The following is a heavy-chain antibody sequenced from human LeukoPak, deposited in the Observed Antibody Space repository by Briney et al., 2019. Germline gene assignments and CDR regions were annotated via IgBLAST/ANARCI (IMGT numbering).Heavy chain of an antibody. J-gene: IGHJ4*02. Sequence: PSETLSLTCTVSGGSISSGAYWGWVRQPPGKGLEWIATIYRTGNTYYNPSLESRVTISVDTSKNQFSLKLSSVTAADTAVYYCARASRLRFLEWLLHFDYWGQGTLVTVSS. CDR3: ARASRLRFLEWLLHFDY. CDR1: GGSISSGAY. CDR2: IYRTGNT. D-gene: IGHD3-3*01. V-gene: IGHV4-38-2*02.